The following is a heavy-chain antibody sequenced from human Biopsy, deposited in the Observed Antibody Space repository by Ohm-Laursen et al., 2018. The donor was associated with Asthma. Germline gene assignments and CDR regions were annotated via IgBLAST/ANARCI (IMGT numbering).Heavy chain of an antibody. CDR1: GFTVSSNY. CDR3: AGGVVGDSPLCNY. V-gene: IGHV3-53*01. Sequence: SLRLSCTASGFTVSSNYMSWVRQAPGKGLEWVSVIYSGGSTYYADSVKGRFTISRDSSKNTLYLQMNSLRAEDTAVYYCAGGVVGDSPLCNYWGQGTLVTVSS. CDR2: IYSGGST. J-gene: IGHJ4*02. D-gene: IGHD2-21*02.